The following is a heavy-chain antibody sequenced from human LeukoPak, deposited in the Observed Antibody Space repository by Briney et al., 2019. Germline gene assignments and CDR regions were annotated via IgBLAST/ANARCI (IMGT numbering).Heavy chain of an antibody. CDR1: GYTFTSYY. D-gene: IGHD5-12*01. V-gene: IGHV1-46*01. J-gene: IGHJ4*02. Sequence: ASVKVSCKASGYTFTSYYMHWVRQAPGQGLEWMGIINPSGGSTSYAQKFQGRVTMTRDTSTSTVYMELRSLRSEDTAVYYCARVVTGYSGYDFRGSGGNYFDYWGQGTLVTVSS. CDR3: ARVVTGYSGYDFRGSGGNYFDY. CDR2: INPSGGST.